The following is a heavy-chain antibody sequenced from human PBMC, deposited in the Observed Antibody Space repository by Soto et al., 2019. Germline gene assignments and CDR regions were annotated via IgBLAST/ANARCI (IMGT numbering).Heavy chain of an antibody. CDR3: TTAYYYDSSGYYYETLDY. V-gene: IGHV3-49*03. CDR2: IRSKAYGGTT. CDR1: GFTFGDYA. D-gene: IGHD3-22*01. Sequence: GGSLRLSCTASGFTFGDYAMSWFRQAPGKGLEWVGFIRSKAYGGTTEYAASVKGRFTISRDDSKNTLYLQMNSLKTEDTAVYYCTTAYYYDSSGYYYETLDYWGQGTLVTVSS. J-gene: IGHJ4*02.